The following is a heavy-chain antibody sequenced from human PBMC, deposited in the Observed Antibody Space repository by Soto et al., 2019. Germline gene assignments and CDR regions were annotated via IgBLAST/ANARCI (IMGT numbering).Heavy chain of an antibody. CDR2: INAGDDIT. D-gene: IGHD1-26*01. CDR3: ARGVGWEPLDY. CDR1: GYTFMSYP. V-gene: IGHV1-3*01. Sequence: GASVKVSCKASGYTFMSYPLHWVRQAPGQRPEWMGWINAGDDITQFSQKFQGRLTMTTDTSTSTGYMELRSLRSEDTAVYYCARGVGWEPLDYWGQGTLVTAPQ. J-gene: IGHJ4*02.